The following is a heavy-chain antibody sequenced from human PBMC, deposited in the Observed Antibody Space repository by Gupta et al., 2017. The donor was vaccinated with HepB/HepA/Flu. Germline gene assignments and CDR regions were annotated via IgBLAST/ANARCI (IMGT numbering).Heavy chain of an antibody. V-gene: IGHV3-48*03. CDR2: ISSSGSTI. D-gene: IGHD3-9*01. Sequence: TFSSYEMNWVRQAPGKGLEWVSYISSSGSTIYYADSVKGRFTISRDNAKNSLYLQMNSLRAEDTAVYYCARGGATYDILTGYNAFDIWGQGTMVTVSS. CDR1: TFSSYE. J-gene: IGHJ3*02. CDR3: ARGGATYDILTGYNAFDI.